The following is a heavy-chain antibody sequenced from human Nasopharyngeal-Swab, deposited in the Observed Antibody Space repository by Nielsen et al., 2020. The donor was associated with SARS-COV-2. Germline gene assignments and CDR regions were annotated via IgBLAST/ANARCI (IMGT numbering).Heavy chain of an antibody. CDR3: ARPQNYGYYGMDV. J-gene: IGHJ6*02. V-gene: IGHV5-51*01. CDR1: GYSFTSYW. Sequence: GESLKISCKGSGYSFTSYWIGWVRQMPGKGLEWMGIIYPGDSDTRYSPSFQGQVTISADKSVSTAYLQWSSLKASDTAMYYCARPQNYGYYGMDVWGQGTTVTVSS. CDR2: IYPGDSDT.